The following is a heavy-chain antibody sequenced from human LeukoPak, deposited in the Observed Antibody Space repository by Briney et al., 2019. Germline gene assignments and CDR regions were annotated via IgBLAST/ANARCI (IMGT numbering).Heavy chain of an antibody. J-gene: IGHJ6*03. CDR3: ARSPQYSSGWYGRWGYYYYMDV. CDR1: GGSISTSSYH. D-gene: IGHD6-19*01. CDR2: IYYDGST. V-gene: IGHV4-39*07. Sequence: SETLSLTCTVSGGSISTSSYHWGWVRQFPGKGLEWIASIYYDGSTYYNPSLKSRVTISVDTSKNQFSLKLSSVTAADTAVYYCARSPQYSSGWYGRWGYYYYMDVWGKGTTVTVSS.